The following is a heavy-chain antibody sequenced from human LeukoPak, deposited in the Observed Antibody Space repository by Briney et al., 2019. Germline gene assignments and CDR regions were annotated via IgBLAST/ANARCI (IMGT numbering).Heavy chain of an antibody. V-gene: IGHV3-30*03. Sequence: GGSLSLSCAAAGFTFSSHGMHWVRQPPGKGVDWVAVISYDGSNRYYADSVNGRFPISRDNAKNPLYLQMNSLRTEDTAVYYCARGAVAGYSYHYGMDVWGQGTTVTVSS. J-gene: IGHJ6*02. CDR1: GFTFSSHG. D-gene: IGHD6-19*01. CDR2: ISYDGSNR. CDR3: ARGAVAGYSYHYGMDV.